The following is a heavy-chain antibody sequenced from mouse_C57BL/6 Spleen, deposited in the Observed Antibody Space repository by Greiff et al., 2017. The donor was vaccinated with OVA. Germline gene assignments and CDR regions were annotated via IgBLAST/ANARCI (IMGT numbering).Heavy chain of an antibody. CDR1: GYTFTSYW. D-gene: IGHD2-1*01. Sequence: VQLQQPGAELVMPGASVKLSCKASGYTFTSYWMHWVKQRPGQGLEWIGEIDPSDSYTNYNQKFKGKSTLTVDKSSSTAYMQLSSLTSEDSAVYYCATIYLYAMDYWGQGTSVTVSS. V-gene: IGHV1-69*01. J-gene: IGHJ4*01. CDR3: ATIYLYAMDY. CDR2: IDPSDSYT.